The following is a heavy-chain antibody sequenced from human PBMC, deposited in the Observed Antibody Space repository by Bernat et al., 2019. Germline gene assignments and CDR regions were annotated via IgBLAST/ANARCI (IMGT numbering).Heavy chain of an antibody. D-gene: IGHD6-19*01. CDR3: AKDRRVAGTLPQLGY. V-gene: IGHV3-23*04. CDR2: ISGSGGST. J-gene: IGHJ4*02. CDR1: GFTFSSYG. Sequence: VQLVESGGGVVQPGRSLRLSCAASGFTFSSYGMSWVRQAPGKGLEWVSAISGSGGSTYYADSVKGRFTISRDNSKNTLYLQMNSLRAEDTAVYYCAKDRRVAGTLPQLGYWGQGTLVTVSS.